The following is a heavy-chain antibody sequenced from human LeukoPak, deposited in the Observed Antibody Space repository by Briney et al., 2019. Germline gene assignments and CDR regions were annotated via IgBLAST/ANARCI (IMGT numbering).Heavy chain of an antibody. CDR3: ARVRKGAVAAPYYFDY. V-gene: IGHV1-18*01. CDR1: GYTFTSYG. J-gene: IGHJ4*02. Sequence: ASVKVSCKASGYTFTSYGISWVRQAPGQGLEWMGWISAYNGNTNYAQKLQGRVTMTTDTSTSTAYMELRSLRSDDTAVYYCARVRKGAVAAPYYFDYWGQGTLVTVSS. D-gene: IGHD6-19*01. CDR2: ISAYNGNT.